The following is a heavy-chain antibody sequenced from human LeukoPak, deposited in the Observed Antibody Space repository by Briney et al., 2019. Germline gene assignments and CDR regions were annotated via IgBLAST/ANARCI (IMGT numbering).Heavy chain of an antibody. CDR1: GGSISSYY. V-gene: IGHV4-59*01. CDR2: IYYSGST. Sequence: SETLSLTCTVSGGSISSYYWSWIGQPPGKGLEWIGYIYYSGSTNYNPSLKSRVTISVDTSKNQFSLKLSSVTAADTAAYYCARLDFWSGYLGWFDPWGQGTLVTVSS. J-gene: IGHJ5*02. D-gene: IGHD3-3*01. CDR3: ARLDFWSGYLGWFDP.